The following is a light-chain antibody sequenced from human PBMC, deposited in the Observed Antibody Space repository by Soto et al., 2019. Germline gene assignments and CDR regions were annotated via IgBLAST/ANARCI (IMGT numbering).Light chain of an antibody. V-gene: IGKV3D-15*01. CDR1: QSVSRY. Sequence: IVMTQSPDTLSVSPGERATLSCRASQSVSRYLAWYQQKPGQAPTLLIYDTSYRATGIPARFSGSGSGTEFTLTISSLQSEDFAVYYCQQYNDWPRRLTFGGGTKVDIK. J-gene: IGKJ4*01. CDR3: QQYNDWPRRLT. CDR2: DTS.